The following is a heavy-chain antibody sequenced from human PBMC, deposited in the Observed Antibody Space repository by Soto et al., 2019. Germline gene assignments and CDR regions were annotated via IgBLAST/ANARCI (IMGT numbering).Heavy chain of an antibody. CDR1: GFSLRTTGVA. CDR3: VHRKFSRYGQLCFDY. J-gene: IGHJ4*02. CDR2: TSWDGDS. D-gene: IGHD2-21*01. V-gene: IGHV2-5*02. Sequence: QITLKESGPTLVKPTQTLTLTCTFSGFSLRTTGVAVGWIRQPPGKALEWLALTSWDGDSRYSPSLQGRVTATKDTSRDQVVLTLTNMDPVDTATYYCVHRKFSRYGQLCFDYWGQGILVTVSS.